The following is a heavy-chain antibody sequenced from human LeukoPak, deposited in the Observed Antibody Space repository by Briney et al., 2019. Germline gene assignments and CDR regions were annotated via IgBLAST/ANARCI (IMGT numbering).Heavy chain of an antibody. V-gene: IGHV4-61*02. D-gene: IGHD3-16*01. CDR1: GGSISSGSYY. CDR3: ARDWGSDVYGMDV. Sequence: SETLSLTCTVSGGSISSGSYYWSWIRQPAGKGLEWIGRIYTSGSTNYNPSLKSRVTISVDTSKNQFSQKLSSVTAADTAVYYCARDWGSDVYGMDVWGQGTTVTVSS. J-gene: IGHJ6*02. CDR2: IYTSGST.